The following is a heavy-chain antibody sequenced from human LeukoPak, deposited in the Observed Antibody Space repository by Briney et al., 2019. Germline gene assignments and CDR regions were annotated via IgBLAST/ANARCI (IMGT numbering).Heavy chain of an antibody. V-gene: IGHV3-74*01. CDR2: INSDGSST. Sequence: PGGSLRLSCAASGFTFSSYWMHWVRQAPGKGLVWVSRINSDGSSTSYADSVKGRFTISRDNAKNTLYLQMNSPRAEDTAVYYCAFGAFCSGGSCPGYFDYWGQGTLVTVSS. CDR1: GFTFSSYW. J-gene: IGHJ4*02. CDR3: AFGAFCSGGSCPGYFDY. D-gene: IGHD2-15*01.